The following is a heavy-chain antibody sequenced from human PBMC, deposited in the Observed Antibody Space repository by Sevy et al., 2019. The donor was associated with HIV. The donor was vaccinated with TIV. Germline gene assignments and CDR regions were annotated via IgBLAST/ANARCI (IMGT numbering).Heavy chain of an antibody. J-gene: IGHJ4*02. Sequence: SETLSLTCTVSGGSISSSSYYWGWIRQPPGKGLEWIGSIYYSGSTYYNPSLKSRVTISVDTSKNQFSLKLSSVTAADTAVYYCARQVDYDCWSGYAPYYFDYWGQGTLVTVSS. D-gene: IGHD3-3*01. CDR1: GGSISSSSYY. CDR2: IYYSGST. CDR3: ARQVDYDCWSGYAPYYFDY. V-gene: IGHV4-39*01.